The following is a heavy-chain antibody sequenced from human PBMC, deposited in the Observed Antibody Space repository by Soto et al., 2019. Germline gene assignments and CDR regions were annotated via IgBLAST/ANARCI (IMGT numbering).Heavy chain of an antibody. CDR2: IYYSGST. CDR3: ASPATYCGGDCYPLDV. CDR1: GGSVSSGSYY. J-gene: IGHJ6*02. D-gene: IGHD2-21*02. V-gene: IGHV4-61*01. Sequence: SETLSLTCTVSGGSVSSGSYYWSWIRQPPGKGLEWIGYIYYSGSTNYNPSLKSRVTISVDTSKNQFSLKRSSVTAADTAVYYCASPATYCGGDCYPLDVWGQGTTVTVSS.